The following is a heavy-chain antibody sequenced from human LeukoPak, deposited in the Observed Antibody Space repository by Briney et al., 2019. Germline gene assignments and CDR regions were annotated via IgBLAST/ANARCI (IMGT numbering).Heavy chain of an antibody. V-gene: IGHV3-33*01. Sequence: GRSLTLSCAASEFTFTTYGMHWVRQAPGKGLEWVAFIYYDGSNIYYADYVKGRFTISRDISKNTLYLQMDSLRAGDTAIYYCARDWKTNFFDYWGQGTLVTVSS. J-gene: IGHJ4*02. CDR3: ARDWKTNFFDY. CDR1: EFTFTTYG. CDR2: IYYDGSNI. D-gene: IGHD1-1*01.